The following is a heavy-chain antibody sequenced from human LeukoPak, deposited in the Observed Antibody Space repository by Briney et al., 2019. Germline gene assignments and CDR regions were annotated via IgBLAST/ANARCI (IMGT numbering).Heavy chain of an antibody. CDR3: ARDRSTISRYGMDV. CDR1: GGTFSSYA. Sequence: SVKVSCKASGGTFSSYAISWVRQAPGKGLEWMGRIIPILGIANYAQKFQGRVTITADKSTSTAYMELSSLRSEDTAVYYCARDRSTISRYGMDVWGQGTTVTVSS. V-gene: IGHV1-69*04. J-gene: IGHJ6*02. D-gene: IGHD5/OR15-5a*01. CDR2: IIPILGIA.